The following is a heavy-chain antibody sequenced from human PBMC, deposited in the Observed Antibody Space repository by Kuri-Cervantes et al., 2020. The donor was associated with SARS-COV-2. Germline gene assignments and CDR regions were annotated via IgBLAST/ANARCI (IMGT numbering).Heavy chain of an antibody. Sequence: SETLSLTCAVYGGSFSGYYWSWIRQPPGKGLEWIGEINHSGSTNYNPSLKSRVTISVDTSKNQFSLKLSSVTAADTAVYYCARTYDTVTGDAFDIWGQGTMVTVSS. V-gene: IGHV4-34*01. CDR1: GGSFSGYY. D-gene: IGHD4-11*01. CDR2: INHSGST. CDR3: ARTYDTVTGDAFDI. J-gene: IGHJ3*02.